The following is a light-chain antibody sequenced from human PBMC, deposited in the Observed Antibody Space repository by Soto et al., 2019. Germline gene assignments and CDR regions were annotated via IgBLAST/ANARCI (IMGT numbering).Light chain of an antibody. CDR2: GAS. V-gene: IGKV3-15*01. J-gene: IGKJ1*01. CDR3: QQYNDRPLLT. Sequence: EIVLPQSPGTLSLSPGERATLSCRASQSVSSSYLAWYQQKPGQAPRLLIYGASSRATGIPARFSGSGSGTEFTLTISSLQSEDLGVYYCQQYNDRPLLTVGQGTKVDIK. CDR1: QSVSSSY.